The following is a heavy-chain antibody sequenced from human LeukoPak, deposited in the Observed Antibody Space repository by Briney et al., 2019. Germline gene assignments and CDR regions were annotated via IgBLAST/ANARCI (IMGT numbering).Heavy chain of an antibody. J-gene: IGHJ4*02. CDR1: GFTFSSYA. Sequence: GGSLRLSCAASGFTFSSYAMSWVRQAPGKGLEWVSAISGSGGSTYYADSVKGRFTISRDNSKNTLYLQMNSLRAEDTAVYYCARIRDGYNYYFFDYWGQGTLVTVSS. CDR2: ISGSGGST. V-gene: IGHV3-23*01. CDR3: ARIRDGYNYYFFDY. D-gene: IGHD5-24*01.